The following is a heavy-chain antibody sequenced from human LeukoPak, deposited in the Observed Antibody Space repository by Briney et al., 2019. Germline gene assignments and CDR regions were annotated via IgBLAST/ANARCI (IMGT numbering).Heavy chain of an antibody. V-gene: IGHV3-23*01. CDR1: GFTFNDYA. CDR2: IGGAGGNT. CDR3: AKDRRIDSSGYCYDY. D-gene: IGHD3-22*01. J-gene: IGHJ4*02. Sequence: GGSLRLSCTASGFTFNDYAMVWVRQAPGKGLEWVSTIGGAGGNTFYADAVRGRFTISRDNSKNTLYLQMNSLRAEDTAVYYCAKDRRIDSSGYCYDYWGQGTLVTVSS.